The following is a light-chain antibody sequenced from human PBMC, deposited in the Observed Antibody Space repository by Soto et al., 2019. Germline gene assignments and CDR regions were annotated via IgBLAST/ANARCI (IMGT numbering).Light chain of an antibody. V-gene: IGKV3-15*01. J-gene: IGKJ1*01. Sequence: EIVMTQSPATLSVSPGERATLSCRASQSVSSNLAWYQQKPGQAPRLLIYGASTRATGIPARFSGSGSGTEFTLPISSRQSADFAVYYCHQYNNWPPWTFGEGTKVEIK. CDR1: QSVSSN. CDR2: GAS. CDR3: HQYNNWPPWT.